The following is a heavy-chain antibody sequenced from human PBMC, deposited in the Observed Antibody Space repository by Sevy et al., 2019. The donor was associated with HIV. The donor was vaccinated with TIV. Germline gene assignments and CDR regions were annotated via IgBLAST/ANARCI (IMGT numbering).Heavy chain of an antibody. CDR1: GFTFSSYS. D-gene: IGHD6-25*01. CDR3: ARETAAIDWFDP. CDR2: ISSSSSYI. V-gene: IGHV3-21*01. Sequence: GGSLRLSCAASGFTFSSYSMNWVRQAPGKGLEWVSSISSSSSYIYYADSVKGRFTISRDKAKNSLYLQMNSLRAEDTAVYYCARETAAIDWFDPWGQGTLVTVSS. J-gene: IGHJ5*02.